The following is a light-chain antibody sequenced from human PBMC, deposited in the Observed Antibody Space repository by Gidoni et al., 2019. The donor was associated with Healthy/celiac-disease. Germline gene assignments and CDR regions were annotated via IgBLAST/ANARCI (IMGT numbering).Light chain of an antibody. CDR2: AAS. J-gene: IGKJ1*01. CDR1: QSISSY. Sequence: DIQMTQSPSSLSASVGDRATITCRASQSISSYLNWYQQKPGKAPKLLIYAASILQSGVPSRFSGSGSGTDFTLTISSLQPEDFATYYCQQSYSTPWTFGQGTKVEIK. CDR3: QQSYSTPWT. V-gene: IGKV1-39*01.